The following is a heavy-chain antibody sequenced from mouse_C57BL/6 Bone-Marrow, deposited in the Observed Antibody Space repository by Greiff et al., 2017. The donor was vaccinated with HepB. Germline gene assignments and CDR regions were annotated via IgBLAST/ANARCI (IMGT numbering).Heavy chain of an antibody. J-gene: IGHJ1*03. CDR1: GYTFTSYW. V-gene: IGHV1-59*01. Sequence: QVQLQQPGAELVRPGTSVKLSCKASGYTFTSYWMHWVKQRPGQGLEWIGVIDPSDSYTKYNQEFKGKATLTVDTSSSTAYMQLSSVTSEDSAVYYCAREGYVGRYVDVWGTGTTVTVSS. CDR2: IDPSDSYT. CDR3: AREGYVGRYVDV. D-gene: IGHD3-1*01.